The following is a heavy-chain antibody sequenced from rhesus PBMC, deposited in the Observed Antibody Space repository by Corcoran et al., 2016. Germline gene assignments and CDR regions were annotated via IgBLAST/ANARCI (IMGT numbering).Heavy chain of an antibody. CDR3: ARDRATVDFDY. CDR1: GYSISSGYD. Sequence: QVQLQESGPGVVKPSETLSLTCAVSGYSISSGYDWSWIRQPPGKGLEWIGYIYGSSGSTNYNPSRKNRFTIEKDTSKNQFSLKLSSVTAADTAVYYWARDRATVDFDYWGQGVLVTVSS. D-gene: IGHD5-36*01. V-gene: IGHV4-76*01. J-gene: IGHJ4*01. CDR2: IYGSSGST.